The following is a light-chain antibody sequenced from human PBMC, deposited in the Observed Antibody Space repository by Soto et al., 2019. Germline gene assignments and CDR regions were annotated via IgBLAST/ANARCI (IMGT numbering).Light chain of an antibody. CDR2: EGN. CDR1: TSDIGSYNL. CDR3: SSYTSSSALI. J-gene: IGLJ2*01. V-gene: IGLV2-14*02. Sequence: QCALAQPASVSGSPGQSITISCTGSTSDIGSYNLVSWYQQHPGKAPKLMIYEGNKRPSGVSNRFSGSRSGNTASLTISGLQAEDEADYYCSSYTSSSALIFGGGTKVTVL.